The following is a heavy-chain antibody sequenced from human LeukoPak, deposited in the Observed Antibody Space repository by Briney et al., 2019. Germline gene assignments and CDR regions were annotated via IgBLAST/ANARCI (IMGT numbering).Heavy chain of an antibody. V-gene: IGHV3-43*02. Sequence: GGSLRLSCAASGFTLDDYAMHWVRQTPGKGLEWVSPISGDGGSTYYADSVKGRFTISRDNSKNSLYLQMNSLRTEDTALYYCAKDGSSSSPFDYWGQGTLVTVSS. CDR1: GFTLDDYA. J-gene: IGHJ4*02. CDR3: AKDGSSSSPFDY. D-gene: IGHD6-13*01. CDR2: ISGDGGST.